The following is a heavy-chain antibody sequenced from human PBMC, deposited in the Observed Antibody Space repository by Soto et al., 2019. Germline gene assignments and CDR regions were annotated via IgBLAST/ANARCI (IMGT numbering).Heavy chain of an antibody. CDR1: GFTFSSYD. V-gene: IGHV3-13*01. D-gene: IGHD6-19*01. Sequence: GGSLRLSCAASGFTFSSYDMHWVRQATGKGLEWVSAIGTAGDTYYPGSVKGRFTISRENAKNSLYLQMNSLRAGDTAVYYCARGRAVAGAFDIWGQGTMVTVSS. CDR2: IGTAGDT. J-gene: IGHJ3*02. CDR3: ARGRAVAGAFDI.